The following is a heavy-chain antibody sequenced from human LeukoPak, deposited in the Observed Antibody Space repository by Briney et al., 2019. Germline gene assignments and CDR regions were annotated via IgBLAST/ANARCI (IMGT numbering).Heavy chain of an antibody. CDR3: AKDEDIVVVVALDP. D-gene: IGHD2-15*01. Sequence: GGSLRLSCAASGFTFSSYAMSWVRQAPGKGLEWVSAISGSGGSTYYADSVKGRFTISRDNSKNTLYLQMNSLRAEDTAVYYCAKDEDIVVVVALDPWGQGTLVTVSS. CDR2: ISGSGGST. J-gene: IGHJ5*02. V-gene: IGHV3-23*01. CDR1: GFTFSSYA.